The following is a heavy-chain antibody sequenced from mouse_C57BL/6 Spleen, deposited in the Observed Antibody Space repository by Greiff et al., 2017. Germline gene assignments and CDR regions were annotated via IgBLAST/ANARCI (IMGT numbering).Heavy chain of an antibody. J-gene: IGHJ2*01. Sequence: QVQLQQSGAELARPGASVKMSCKASGYTFTSYTMHWVKQRPGQGLEWIGYINPSSGYTKYNQTFKDKATLTADKSSSTAYMQLSSLTSEDSAVYYCATYGNYDYFDYWGQGTTLTVSS. CDR3: ATYGNYDYFDY. CDR2: INPSSGYT. D-gene: IGHD2-1*01. V-gene: IGHV1-4*01. CDR1: GYTFTSYT.